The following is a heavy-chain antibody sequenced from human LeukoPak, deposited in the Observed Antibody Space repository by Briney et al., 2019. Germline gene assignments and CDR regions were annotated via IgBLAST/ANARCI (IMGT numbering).Heavy chain of an antibody. CDR1: GFTFSSYA. CDR2: ISGSGGST. D-gene: IGHD3-22*01. CDR3: AKSPTYYYDSSCYPYYFDY. J-gene: IGHJ4*02. Sequence: GGSLRLSCAASGFTFSSYAMSWVRQAPGKGLEWVSVISGSGGSTYYADSVKGRFTISRDNSKNTLYLQMNSLRAEDTAVYYCAKSPTYYYDSSCYPYYFDYWGQGTLVSVSS. V-gene: IGHV3-23*01.